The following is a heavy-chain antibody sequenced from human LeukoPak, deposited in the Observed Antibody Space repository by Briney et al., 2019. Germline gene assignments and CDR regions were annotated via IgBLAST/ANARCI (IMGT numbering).Heavy chain of an antibody. CDR1: GYTFTGYY. CDR2: INPNSGGT. J-gene: IGHJ4*02. V-gene: IGHV1-2*02. Sequence: ASVKVSCKASGYTFTGYYMHWVRQAPGQRLEWMGWINPNSGGTNYAQKFQGRVAMTRDTSISTAYMELSRLRSDDTAVYYCARSDFGVVDSDYWGQGTLVTVSS. CDR3: ARSDFGVVDSDY. D-gene: IGHD3-3*01.